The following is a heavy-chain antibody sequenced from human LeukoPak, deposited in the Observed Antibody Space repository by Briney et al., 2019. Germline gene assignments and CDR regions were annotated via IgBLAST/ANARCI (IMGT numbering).Heavy chain of an antibody. CDR3: ARALRARITGTTASVYGMDV. J-gene: IGHJ6*02. V-gene: IGHV4-59*01. Sequence: SETLSLTCTVSGGSINNYYWSWIRQPPGKGLEWIGYIYYSGSTNYNPSLKSRVTISVDTSKNQFSLKLSSVTAADTAVYYCARALRARITGTTASVYGMDVWGQGTTVTVSS. D-gene: IGHD1-20*01. CDR1: GGSINNYY. CDR2: IYYSGST.